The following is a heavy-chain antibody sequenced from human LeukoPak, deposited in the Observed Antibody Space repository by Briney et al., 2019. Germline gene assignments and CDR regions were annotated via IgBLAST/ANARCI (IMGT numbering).Heavy chain of an antibody. CDR3: ARGGMGNNGYITHYYYNMDV. CDR1: GFTFSSHW. Sequence: PGGSLRLSCAASGFTFSSHWIHWVRQAPGKGLVWVSRIKDDGSHTNYADSVKGRFTVSRDNAKSTLYLQMNSLRAEDAAVYYCARGGMGNNGYITHYYYNMDVWGRGTTVTVSS. J-gene: IGHJ6*03. V-gene: IGHV3-74*01. D-gene: IGHD5-18*01. CDR2: IKDDGSHT.